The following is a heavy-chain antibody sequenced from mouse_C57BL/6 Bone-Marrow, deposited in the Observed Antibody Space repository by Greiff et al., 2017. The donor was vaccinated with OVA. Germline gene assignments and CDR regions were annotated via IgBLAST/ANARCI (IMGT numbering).Heavy chain of an antibody. CDR3: TGYSKGGFAY. V-gene: IGHV1-15*01. Sequence: QVQLQQSGAELVRPGASVTLSCKASGYTFTDYEMHWVKQTPVHGLEWIGAIDPETGGTAYNQKFKGKAILTADKSSSTAYMELRSLTSEDSAVYYCTGYSKGGFAYWGQGTLVTVSA. J-gene: IGHJ3*01. CDR2: IDPETGGT. CDR1: GYTFTDYE. D-gene: IGHD2-5*01.